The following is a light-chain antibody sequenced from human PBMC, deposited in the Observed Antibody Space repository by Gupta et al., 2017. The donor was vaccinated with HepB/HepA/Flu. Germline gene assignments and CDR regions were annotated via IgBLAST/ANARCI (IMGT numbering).Light chain of an antibody. CDR1: KLGDKY. V-gene: IGLV3-1*01. CDR3: QAWDSSTVV. CDR2: KDS. Sequence: SYELTQPPSVSVSPGQTASITCSGDKLGDKYACWYQQKPGQNHLMVIYKDSKRPAGSAERFSGSNSANTATLTIGGTQAVDDDDYYYQAWDSSTVVFGGGTKLTVL. J-gene: IGLJ2*01.